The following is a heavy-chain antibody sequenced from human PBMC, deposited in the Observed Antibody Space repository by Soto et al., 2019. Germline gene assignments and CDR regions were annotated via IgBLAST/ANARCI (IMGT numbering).Heavy chain of an antibody. CDR2: IYYRGST. Sequence: QVQLQESGPRLVKPSQTLSLTCTVSGGSISSGGYYWSWIRQHPGKGLEWIGYIYYRGSTYYNPSLKSRVTISVDTSKNQFSLKLSSVTAADTAVYYCARLRFLEPHSYYYYGMDVWGQGTTVTVSS. CDR3: ARLRFLEPHSYYYYGMDV. V-gene: IGHV4-31*03. D-gene: IGHD3-3*01. J-gene: IGHJ6*02. CDR1: GGSISSGGYY.